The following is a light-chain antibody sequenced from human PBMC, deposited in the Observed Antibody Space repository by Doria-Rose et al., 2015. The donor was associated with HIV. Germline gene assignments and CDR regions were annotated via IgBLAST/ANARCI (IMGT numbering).Light chain of an antibody. CDR3: HQYGTSWT. CDR1: QSFSSTY. J-gene: IGKJ1*01. Sequence: TQSPGTLSLSPGERATLSCRASQSFSSTYLAWYQQKPGQAQSLLIYDGSTRPTGIPDRFSASGCGTDFTLTINRLEPEDFALYYCHQYGTSWTFGQGTKVEI. V-gene: IGKV3-20*01. CDR2: DGS.